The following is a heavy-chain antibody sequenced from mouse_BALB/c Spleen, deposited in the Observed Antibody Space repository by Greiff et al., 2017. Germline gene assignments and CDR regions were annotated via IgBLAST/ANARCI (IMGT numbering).Heavy chain of an antibody. V-gene: IGHV1-7*01. D-gene: IGHD2-3*01. CDR2: INPSTGYT. Sequence: QVQLQQSGAELAKPGASVKMSCKASGYTFTSYWMHWVKQRPGQGLEWIGYINPSTGYTEYNQKFKDKATLTADKSSSTAYMQLSSLTSEDSAVYYCARWDGYYLSWFAYWGQGTLVTVSA. CDR3: ARWDGYYLSWFAY. CDR1: GYTFTSYW. J-gene: IGHJ3*01.